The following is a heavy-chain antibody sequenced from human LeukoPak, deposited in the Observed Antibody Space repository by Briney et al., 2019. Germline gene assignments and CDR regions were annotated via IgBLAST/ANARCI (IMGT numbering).Heavy chain of an antibody. J-gene: IGHJ4*02. CDR3: AKGLVGATSFDY. V-gene: IGHV3-30*18. D-gene: IGHD1-26*01. CDR2: ISYDGSNK. Sequence: GGSLRLSCAASGFTFSSYGIHWVRQAPGKGLEWVAVISYDGSNKYYADSVKGRFTISRDNSKNTLYLQMNSLRAEDTAVYYCAKGLVGATSFDYWGQGTLVTVSS. CDR1: GFTFSSYG.